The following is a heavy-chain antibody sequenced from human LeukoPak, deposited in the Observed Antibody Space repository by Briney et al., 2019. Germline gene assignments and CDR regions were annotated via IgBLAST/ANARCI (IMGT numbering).Heavy chain of an antibody. V-gene: IGHV3-21*01. CDR3: AGGLGIAGRDYYFDY. J-gene: IGHJ4*02. CDR1: GFTFSSYG. Sequence: GGSLRLSCAASGFTFSSYGMHWVRQAPGKGLEWVSSISSSSSYIYYADSVKGRFTISRDNAKNSLYLQMNSLRAEDTAVYYCAGGLGIAGRDYYFDYWGQGTLVTVSS. CDR2: ISSSSSYI. D-gene: IGHD2-21*01.